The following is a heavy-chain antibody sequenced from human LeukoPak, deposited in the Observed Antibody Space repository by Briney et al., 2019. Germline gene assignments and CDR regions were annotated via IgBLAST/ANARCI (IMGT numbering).Heavy chain of an antibody. CDR2: INHSGST. CDR3: ARSIATVLAARREGYYYYMDV. CDR1: GGSFSGYY. Sequence: SETLSLTCAVYGGSFSGYYWSWIRQPPGKGLEWIGEINHSGSTNYNPSLKSRVTISVDTSKNQFSLQLNSVTPEDTAVYYCARSIATVLAARREGYYYYMDVWGKGTTVTVSS. V-gene: IGHV4-34*01. D-gene: IGHD6-6*01. J-gene: IGHJ6*03.